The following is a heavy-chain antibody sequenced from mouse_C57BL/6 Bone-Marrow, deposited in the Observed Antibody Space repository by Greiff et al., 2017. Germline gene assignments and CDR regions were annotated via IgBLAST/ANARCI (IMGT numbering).Heavy chain of an antibody. CDR3: ARKGGSYYFDY. CDR2: ISSGGSYT. CDR1: GFTFSSYG. V-gene: IGHV5-6*02. J-gene: IGHJ2*01. Sequence: DVKLQESGGDLVKPGGSLKLSCAASGFTFSSYGMSWVRQTPDKRLEWVATISSGGSYTYYPDSVKGRFTISRDNAKNTLYLQMSSLKSEDTAMYYCARKGGSYYFDYWGQGTTLTVSS.